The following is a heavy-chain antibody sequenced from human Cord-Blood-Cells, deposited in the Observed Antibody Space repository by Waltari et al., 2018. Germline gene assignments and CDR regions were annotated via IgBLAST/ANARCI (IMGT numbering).Heavy chain of an antibody. CDR2: IIPIFGTA. CDR3: ASGYCTNGVCYDAFDI. D-gene: IGHD2-8*01. V-gene: IGHV1-69*01. CDR1: GGTFSSYA. J-gene: IGHJ3*02. Sequence: QVQLVQSGAEVKKPRSSVKASCKASGGTFSSYAISWVRQAPGQGLEWMGGIIPIFGTANYAQKFQGRVTITADESTSTAYMELSSLRSEDTAVYYCASGYCTNGVCYDAFDIWGQGTMVTVSS.